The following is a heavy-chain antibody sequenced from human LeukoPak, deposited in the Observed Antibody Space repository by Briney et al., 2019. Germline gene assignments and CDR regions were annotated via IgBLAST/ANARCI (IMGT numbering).Heavy chain of an antibody. J-gene: IGHJ2*01. D-gene: IGHD6-13*01. V-gene: IGHV3-48*04. CDR1: GFTFSTHD. Sequence: PGGFLRLSCAASGFTFSTHDVNWVRQAPGKGLEWVSFFNSRSSTIYYADSVKGRFTISRDNAKNSLYLQMNSLRAEDTAVYYCASYQGGARRGPGPVAAAAFYWYFDLWGRGTLVTVSS. CDR2: FNSRSSTI. CDR3: ASYQGGARRGPGPVAAAAFYWYFDL.